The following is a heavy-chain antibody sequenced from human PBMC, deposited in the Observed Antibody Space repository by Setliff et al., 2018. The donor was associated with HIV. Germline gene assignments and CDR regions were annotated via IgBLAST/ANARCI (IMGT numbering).Heavy chain of an antibody. CDR1: GGSFSDYS. CDR2: ISYSGST. V-gene: IGHV4-34*01. J-gene: IGHJ4*02. CDR3: AKSPGFSGYGGSG. Sequence: SETLSLTCAVYGGSFSDYSWSWIRQPPGKGLEWIGEISYSGSTNYNPSLKSRVTISIDTSKNQFSLRLTSVTTADTAVYYCAKSPGFSGYGGSGWGQGTLVTVSS. D-gene: IGHD5-12*01.